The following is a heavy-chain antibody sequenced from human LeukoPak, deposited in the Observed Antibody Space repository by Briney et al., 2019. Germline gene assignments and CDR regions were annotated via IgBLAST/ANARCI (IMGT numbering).Heavy chain of an antibody. Sequence: GGSLRLSCAASGFTFSSYWMSWVRQAPGKGLEWVANIQRDGSEKYYADSVKGRFSISRDNAKTSLYLQMNSLRAEDTAVYYCAKDRRRWIQLWLPLYYFDYWGQGTLVTVSS. CDR2: IQRDGSEK. J-gene: IGHJ4*02. CDR1: GFTFSSYW. CDR3: AKDRRRWIQLWLPLYYFDY. V-gene: IGHV3-7*01. D-gene: IGHD5-18*01.